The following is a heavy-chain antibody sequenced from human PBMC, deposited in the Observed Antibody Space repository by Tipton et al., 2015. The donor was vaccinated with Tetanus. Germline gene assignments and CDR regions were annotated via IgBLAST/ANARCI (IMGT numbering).Heavy chain of an antibody. CDR2: ISGSGTT. Sequence: LRLSCTVSGASLRGGDYHWSWIRQPPGKGLEWLAYISGSGTTNSNYYLKSRITMTRDTSRNQFSLTLTSVTAADTAVYYCARANYDSFKKGPFDSWGQGILVIVSA. CDR1: GASLRGGDYH. J-gene: IGHJ4*02. V-gene: IGHV4-61*08. D-gene: IGHD3-3*01. CDR3: ARANYDSFKKGPFDS.